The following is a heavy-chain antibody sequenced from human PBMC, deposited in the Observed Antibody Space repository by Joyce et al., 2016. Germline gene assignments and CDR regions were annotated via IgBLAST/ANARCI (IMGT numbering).Heavy chain of an antibody. CDR2: SNPSGGSP. CDR3: ARQMHDFGDYEAFDP. Sequence: QVQLVQSGAEMKRPGASVKVSCKTSGYIFTRFYMHWVRQAPGQGLEWMGISNPSGGSPTYAPKFRDRVTMTRETSTTTVYLEMSSLRPEDTAVYYCARQMHDFGDYEAFDPWGQGTL. D-gene: IGHD4-17*01. V-gene: IGHV1-46*01. CDR1: GYIFTRFY. J-gene: IGHJ5*02.